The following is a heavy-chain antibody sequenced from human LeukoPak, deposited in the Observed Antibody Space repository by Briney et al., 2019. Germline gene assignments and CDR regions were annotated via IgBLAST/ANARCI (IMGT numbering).Heavy chain of an antibody. CDR2: ISSSSSYI. J-gene: IGHJ4*02. Sequence: GGSLRLSCAASGFTFSSYSMNWVRQAPGKGLEWVSSISSSSSYIYYADSVKGRFTISRDNAKNSLYLQMNSLRAEDTAVYYCARGPLPYGDYEAYFDYWGQGTLVTVSS. V-gene: IGHV3-21*01. CDR3: ARGPLPYGDYEAYFDY. CDR1: GFTFSSYS. D-gene: IGHD4-17*01.